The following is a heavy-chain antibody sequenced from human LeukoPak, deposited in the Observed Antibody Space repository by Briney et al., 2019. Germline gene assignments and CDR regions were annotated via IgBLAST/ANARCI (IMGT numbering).Heavy chain of an antibody. Sequence: GGSLRLSCAASGFTFSNYNMNWVRQAPGKGLEWVSAISGSGGSTCYADSVKGRFTISRDNSKNTLYLQMNSLRAEDTAVYYCAKVCYYDSSGYSPYYFDYWGQGTLVTVSS. J-gene: IGHJ4*02. CDR2: ISGSGGST. D-gene: IGHD3-22*01. CDR3: AKVCYYDSSGYSPYYFDY. V-gene: IGHV3-23*01. CDR1: GFTFSNYN.